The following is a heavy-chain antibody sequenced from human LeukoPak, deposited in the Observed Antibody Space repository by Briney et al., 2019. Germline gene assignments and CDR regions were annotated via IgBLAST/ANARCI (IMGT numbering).Heavy chain of an antibody. CDR1: GGSISSSSYY. CDR3: AREGGTVTHYYFDY. V-gene: IGHV4-39*07. D-gene: IGHD4-11*01. Sequence: PSETLSLTCTVSGGSISSSSYYWGWIRQPPGKGLEWIGSIYYSGSTYYNPSLKSRVTISVDRSKNQFSLKLSSVTAADTAVYYCAREGGTVTHYYFDYWGQGTLVTVSS. J-gene: IGHJ4*02. CDR2: IYYSGST.